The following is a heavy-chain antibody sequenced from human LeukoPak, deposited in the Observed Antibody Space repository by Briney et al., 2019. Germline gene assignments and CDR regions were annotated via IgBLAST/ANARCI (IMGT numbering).Heavy chain of an antibody. CDR3: ARGTAGPYYYHYYMDV. Sequence: SETLSLTCAVYGGSFSGYYWSWIRQPPGKGLEWIGEINHSGSTNYNPSLKSRVTISVDTSKNQFSLELSSVTAADTAVYYCARGTAGPYYYHYYMDVWGKGTTVTVSS. CDR1: GGSFSGYY. CDR2: INHSGST. V-gene: IGHV4-34*01. D-gene: IGHD6-13*01. J-gene: IGHJ6*03.